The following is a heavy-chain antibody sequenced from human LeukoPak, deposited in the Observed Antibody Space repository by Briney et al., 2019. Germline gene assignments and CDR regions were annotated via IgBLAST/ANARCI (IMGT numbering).Heavy chain of an antibody. CDR1: GGSINTGDFY. D-gene: IGHD3-10*01. CDR2: IYYSGST. CDR3: ARGAMFRGTAYSPGE. J-gene: IGHJ4*02. Sequence: SETLSLTCTVSGGSINTGDFYWSWIRQPPGKGLEWIGYIYYSGSTSYSPSLKSRVTISLDTSKNQFSLKLTSVTAADTAVYYCARGAMFRGTAYSPGEWGQGTLVTVSS. V-gene: IGHV4-30-4*01.